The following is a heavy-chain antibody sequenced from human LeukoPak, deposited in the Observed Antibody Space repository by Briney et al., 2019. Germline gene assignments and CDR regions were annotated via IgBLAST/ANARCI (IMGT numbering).Heavy chain of an antibody. Sequence: GGSLRLSCAASGFTFSRYAMSWVRQAPGKGLEWVSAISGSGGSKFYADSVKGRFTISRDNSKNTLYLQMNSLRAEDTAVYYCANRGGSSWLEYYFDYWGQGTLVTVSS. V-gene: IGHV3-23*01. J-gene: IGHJ4*01. CDR3: ANRGGSSWLEYYFDY. D-gene: IGHD6-13*01. CDR2: ISGSGGSK. CDR1: GFTFSRYA.